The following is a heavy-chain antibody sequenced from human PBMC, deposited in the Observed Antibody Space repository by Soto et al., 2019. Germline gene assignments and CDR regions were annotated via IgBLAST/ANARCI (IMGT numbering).Heavy chain of an antibody. CDR3: ARSLGETTSLFDY. CDR2: INPSSGPT. CDR1: GYIFIHCF. D-gene: IGHD1-26*01. V-gene: IGHV1-46*01. J-gene: IGHJ4*02. Sequence: QVQLVQSGAEMKQPGASVKLSCQASGYIFIHCFMHWVRQAPGQGLEWMGGINPSSGPTTYAQKFQGRVTVTRDTSTSTVYMELSSLGSGDTAMYYCARSLGETTSLFDYWGQGSLVTVSA.